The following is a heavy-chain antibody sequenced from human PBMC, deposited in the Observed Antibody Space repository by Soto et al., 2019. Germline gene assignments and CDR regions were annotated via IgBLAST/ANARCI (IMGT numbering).Heavy chain of an antibody. V-gene: IGHV4-59*01. CDR1: GCSISGSY. J-gene: IGHJ4*02. Sequence: QVQLQESGPGLVKPSETLSLTCSVSGCSISGSYWSWIRQSPGKGLEWLGYVYYTGSTHYSPSLTRRVSISVDTSKNEFSRRLSSVTAADTAVYFCARSVAVPGAHLDYWGQGTKVTVSS. CDR3: ARSVAVPGAHLDY. CDR2: VYYTGST. D-gene: IGHD6-19*01.